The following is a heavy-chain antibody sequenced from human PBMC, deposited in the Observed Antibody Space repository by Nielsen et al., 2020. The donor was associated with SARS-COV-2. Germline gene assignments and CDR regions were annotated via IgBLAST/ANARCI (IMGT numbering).Heavy chain of an antibody. Sequence: GESLKISCAASGFSVSSHDMSWIRQAPGKGLEWVSYISSSGSTIYYADSVKGRFTISRDNAKNSLYLQMNSLRAEDTAVYYCARDYAQRTNPVAEPHRDIWGQGTMVTVSS. CDR3: ARDYAQRTNPVAEPHRDI. J-gene: IGHJ3*02. CDR1: GFSVSSHD. V-gene: IGHV3-11*01. D-gene: IGHD1-14*01. CDR2: ISSSGSTI.